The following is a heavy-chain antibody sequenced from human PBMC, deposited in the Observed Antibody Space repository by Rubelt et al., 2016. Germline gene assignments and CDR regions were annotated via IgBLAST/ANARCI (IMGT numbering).Heavy chain of an antibody. CDR2: IIPIIGIA. Sequence: QVQLVQSGAEVKKPGSSVKVSCKASGGTFSSYAISRVRQAPGQGLEWMGKIIPIIGIANYEHKFQGRVTITADKSTSTAYMGLSSLRSEDTAVYYCARDGYNDIWGFFDYWGQGTLVTVSS. D-gene: IGHD5-24*01. CDR1: GGTFSSYA. CDR3: ARDGYNDIWGFFDY. J-gene: IGHJ4*02. V-gene: IGHV1-69*04.